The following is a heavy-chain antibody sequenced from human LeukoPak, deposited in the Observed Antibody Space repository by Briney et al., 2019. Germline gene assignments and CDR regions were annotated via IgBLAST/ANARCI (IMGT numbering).Heavy chain of an antibody. J-gene: IGHJ3*02. Sequence: SETLSLTCTVSGGSISSYYWSWIRQPPGKGLEWIGYIYYSGTTNYNPSLKSRVTISVDTSKKEISLKLSSVTAADTAVYYCARADSSGYYKHAFDIWGQGTMVTVSS. CDR1: GGSISSYY. D-gene: IGHD3-22*01. V-gene: IGHV4-59*01. CDR2: IYYSGTT. CDR3: ARADSSGYYKHAFDI.